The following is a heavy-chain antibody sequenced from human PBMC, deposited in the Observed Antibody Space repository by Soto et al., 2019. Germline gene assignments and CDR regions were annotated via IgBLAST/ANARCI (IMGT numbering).Heavy chain of an antibody. D-gene: IGHD5-12*01. CDR1: GFTFSSYG. CDR3: AKTGGSGYDTPSDY. V-gene: IGHV3-33*06. CDR2: IWYDGSNK. J-gene: IGHJ4*02. Sequence: GGSLRLSCAASGFTFSSYGMHWVRQAPGKGLEWVAVIWYDGSNKYYADSVKGRFTISRDNSKNTLYLQMNSLRAEDTAVYYCAKTGGSGYDTPSDYWGQGTLVTVSS.